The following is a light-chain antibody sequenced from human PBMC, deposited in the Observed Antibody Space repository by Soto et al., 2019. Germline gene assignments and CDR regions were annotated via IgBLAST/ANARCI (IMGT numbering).Light chain of an antibody. J-gene: IGLJ1*01. CDR1: SSDVGSYNL. CDR3: CSYAGSSTSPYV. CDR2: EGS. Sequence: QSALTQPASVSGSPGQSITISCTGTSSDVGSYNLVSWYQQHPGKAPKLMIYEGSKRPSGVSNRFSGSKSGNTASLTISGLQAEEEADYYCCSYAGSSTSPYVFGTGTKVTVL. V-gene: IGLV2-23*01.